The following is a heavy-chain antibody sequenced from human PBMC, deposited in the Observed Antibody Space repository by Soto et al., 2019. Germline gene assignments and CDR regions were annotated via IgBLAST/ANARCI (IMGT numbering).Heavy chain of an antibody. J-gene: IGHJ4*02. CDR1: GFTFTSYA. CDR2: ISGSGGST. Sequence: PGGSLRLSCAASGFTFTSYAMTWVRQAPGKGLEWVSAISGSGGSTYYADSVKGRFTISRDNAKNSLYLQMNSLRAEDTAVYYCARDFTLGYCSSTSCYTFLGYFDYWGQGTLVTVSS. V-gene: IGHV3-23*01. CDR3: ARDFTLGYCSSTSCYTFLGYFDY. D-gene: IGHD2-2*02.